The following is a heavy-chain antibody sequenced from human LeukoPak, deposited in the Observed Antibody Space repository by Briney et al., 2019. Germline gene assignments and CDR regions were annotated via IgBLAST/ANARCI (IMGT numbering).Heavy chain of an antibody. CDR1: GFTFSSYA. D-gene: IGHD2-2*01. CDR2: ISGSGGST. Sequence: PGGSLRLSCAASGFTFSSYAVSWVRQAPGKGLEWVSAISGSGGSTYYADSVKGRFTISRDNSKNTLYLQMNSLRAEDTAVYYCATHARYCSSTSCYHFDYWGQGTLVTVSS. CDR3: ATHARYCSSTSCYHFDY. J-gene: IGHJ4*02. V-gene: IGHV3-23*01.